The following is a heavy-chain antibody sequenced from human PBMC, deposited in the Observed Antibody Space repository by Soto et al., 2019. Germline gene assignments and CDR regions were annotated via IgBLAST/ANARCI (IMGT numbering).Heavy chain of an antibody. CDR1: GFTFSDSW. J-gene: IGHJ5*02. V-gene: IGHV3-7*01. D-gene: IGHD4-4*01. CDR3: VRGGSNYAS. CDR2: IKPDESEK. Sequence: EVQLVESGGGLVQPGGSLRLSCTASGFTFSDSWMTWVRQAPGKGLEWVARIKPDESEKKYADSVKGRFSIPRDNAKNSMYLQMDSLRGEDTAVYYCVRGGSNYASWGQGTLVTVSS.